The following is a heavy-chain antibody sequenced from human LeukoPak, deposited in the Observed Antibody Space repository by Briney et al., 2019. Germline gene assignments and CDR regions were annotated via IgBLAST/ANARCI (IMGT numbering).Heavy chain of an antibody. CDR2: ISYDGSNK. CDR1: GFTFSSYG. D-gene: IGHD2-15*01. V-gene: IGHV3-30*18. J-gene: IGHJ4*02. Sequence: GRSLRLSCAASGFTFSSYGMHWVRQAPGKGLEWVAVISYDGSNKYYADSVKGRFTISRDNSKNTLYLQMNSLRAEDTAVYYCAKEWIPSDIVVVAPDYWGQGTLVTVSS. CDR3: AKEWIPSDIVVVAPDY.